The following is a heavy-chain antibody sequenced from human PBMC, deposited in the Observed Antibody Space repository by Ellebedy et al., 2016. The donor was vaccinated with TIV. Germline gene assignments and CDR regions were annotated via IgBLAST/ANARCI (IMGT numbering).Heavy chain of an antibody. D-gene: IGHD1-26*01. J-gene: IGHJ6*02. CDR1: GGSISSYY. Sequence: SETLSLTXTVSGGSISSYYWSWIRQPPGKGLEWIGYIYYSGSTNYNPSLKSRVTISVDTSKNQFSLKLSSVTAADTAVYFCGAYYYDYGMDVWGQGTTVTVSS. CDR3: GAYYYDYGMDV. CDR2: IYYSGST. V-gene: IGHV4-59*01.